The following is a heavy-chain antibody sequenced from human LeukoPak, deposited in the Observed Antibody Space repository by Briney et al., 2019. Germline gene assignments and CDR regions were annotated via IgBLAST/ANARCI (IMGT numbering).Heavy chain of an antibody. Sequence: GGSLRLSCVASGFIVSTNYMSWVRQAPGKGLEWVAVIFRGDGTYHADSVKGRFTIPRDASKNTVYLHMNSLTAEDTAIYYCVKEVPVSTIYDWGQGVLVTVSS. J-gene: IGHJ4*02. CDR1: GFIVSTNY. D-gene: IGHD1-1*01. CDR2: IFRGDGT. V-gene: IGHV3-66*01. CDR3: VKEVPVSTIYD.